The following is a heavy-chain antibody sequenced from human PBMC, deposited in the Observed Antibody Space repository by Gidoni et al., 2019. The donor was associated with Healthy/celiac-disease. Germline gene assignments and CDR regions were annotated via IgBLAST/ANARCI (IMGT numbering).Heavy chain of an antibody. V-gene: IGHV1-2*02. CDR3: ARVAITMVRGHRPNYYMDV. Sequence: QVQLVQSGAEVKKPGASVKVSCKASGYTFTGYYMHWVRQAPGQGLEWMGWINPNSGGTNYAQKFQGRVTMTRDTSISTAYMELSRLRSDDTAVYYCARVAITMVRGHRPNYYMDVWGKGTTVTVSS. J-gene: IGHJ6*03. CDR2: INPNSGGT. D-gene: IGHD3-10*01. CDR1: GYTFTGYY.